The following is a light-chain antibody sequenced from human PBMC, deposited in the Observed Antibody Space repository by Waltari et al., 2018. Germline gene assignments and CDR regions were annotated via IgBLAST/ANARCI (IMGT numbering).Light chain of an antibody. V-gene: IGKV3-20*01. CDR3: QQYGGSPNT. Sequence: EIVLTQSPDTLSFSTGERATLSCRASQSVASPYLAWYQQNPGQSPRLLIDGASSRATGIPDRFSGSGSGTDFTLTITRLEPEDFAVYYCQQYGGSPNTFGQGTKLEI. CDR1: QSVASPY. J-gene: IGKJ2*01. CDR2: GAS.